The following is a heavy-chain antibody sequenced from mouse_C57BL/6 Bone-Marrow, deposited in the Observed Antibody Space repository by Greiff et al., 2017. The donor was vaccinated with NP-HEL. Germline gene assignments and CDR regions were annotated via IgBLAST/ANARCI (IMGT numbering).Heavy chain of an antibody. J-gene: IGHJ3*01. V-gene: IGHV1-5*01. D-gene: IGHD1-1*01. CDR1: GYTFTSYW. Sequence: EVQLQQSGTVLARPGASVKMSCKTSGYTFTSYWMHWVKQRPGQGLEWIGAIYPGNSDTSYNQKFKGKAKLTAVTSASTAYMELSSLTNEDSAVYDCTRHYYGSPWFAYWGQGTLVTVSA. CDR2: IYPGNSDT. CDR3: TRHYYGSPWFAY.